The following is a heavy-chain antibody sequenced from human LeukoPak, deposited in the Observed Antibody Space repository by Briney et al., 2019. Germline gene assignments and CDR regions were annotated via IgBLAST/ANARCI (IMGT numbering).Heavy chain of an antibody. Sequence: SETLSLTCAVYGGSFSGYYWSWIRQPPGKGLEWIGYIYYSGSTNYNLSLKSRVTISVDTSKIQFSLKLTSVTAADTAVYYCAGENYYDSSGFDYWGQGTRVTVSS. CDR3: AGENYYDSSGFDY. CDR2: IYYSGST. J-gene: IGHJ4*02. D-gene: IGHD3-22*01. CDR1: GGSFSGYY. V-gene: IGHV4-59*01.